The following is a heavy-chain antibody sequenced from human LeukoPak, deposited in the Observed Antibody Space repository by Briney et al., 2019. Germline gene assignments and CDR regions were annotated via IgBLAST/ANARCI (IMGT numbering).Heavy chain of an antibody. CDR3: ARVGAMGGYYFDY. D-gene: IGHD1-26*01. CDR1: GGSISSYY. V-gene: IGHV4-59*01. CDR2: IYYSGST. J-gene: IGHJ4*02. Sequence: SETLSLTCTVSGGSISSYYWSWIRQPPGKGLEWIGYIYYSGSTNYNPSLKSRVTISVDTSKNQFSLKLSSVTAADTAVYYCARVGAMGGYYFDYWGQGTLVTVSS.